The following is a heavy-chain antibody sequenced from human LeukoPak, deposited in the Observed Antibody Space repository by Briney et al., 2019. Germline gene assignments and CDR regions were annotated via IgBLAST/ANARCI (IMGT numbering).Heavy chain of an antibody. D-gene: IGHD3-16*01. CDR3: AKVHGSMITWSGAFDI. J-gene: IGHJ3*02. CDR2: ISYDGSNK. Sequence: HPGGSLRLSCAASGITFSRYGMHWVRQAPGKGLEWVVVISYDGSNKYYADSVKGRFTISRDNSKNTLYLQMNSLRAEDTAVYYCAKVHGSMITWSGAFDIWGQGTMVTVSS. V-gene: IGHV3-30*18. CDR1: GITFSRYG.